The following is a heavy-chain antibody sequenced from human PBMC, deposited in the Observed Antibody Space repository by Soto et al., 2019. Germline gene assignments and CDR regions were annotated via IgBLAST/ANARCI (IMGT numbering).Heavy chain of an antibody. D-gene: IGHD3-9*01. Sequence: QVHLVQSGAEMKKPGSSVKVSCKVSGGDLTNSGISWVRQAPGQGLEWMGGIFPLIAMVAYSQKLQGRVTITADDSTNTAVMDLGSRRYEDTSVYCCAIEVGPGFQSSGHGAFLLVSS. V-gene: IGHV1-69*12. CDR3: AIEVGPGFQS. CDR2: IFPLIAMV. CDR1: GGDLTNSG. J-gene: IGHJ5*01.